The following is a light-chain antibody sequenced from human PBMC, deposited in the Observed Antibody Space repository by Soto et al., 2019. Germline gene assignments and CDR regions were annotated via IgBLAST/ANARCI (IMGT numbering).Light chain of an antibody. CDR3: QQTDSAPS. V-gene: IGKV1-39*01. Sequence: DIQMTQSPASLSASVGDRVTITCRASQNINIYLNWYQQRAGKAPRLLIYAASKLQSGVPSRFSGSTSGTDFTLTINXLQPEDFATYYCQQTDSAPSFGGGTKVDIK. CDR1: QNINIY. J-gene: IGKJ4*01. CDR2: AAS.